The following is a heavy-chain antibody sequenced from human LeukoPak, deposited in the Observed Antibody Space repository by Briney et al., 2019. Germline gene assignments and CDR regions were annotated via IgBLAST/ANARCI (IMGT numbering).Heavy chain of an antibody. CDR2: ISWNSGSI. D-gene: IGHD1-1*01. CDR1: GFTFDDYA. V-gene: IGHV3-9*01. J-gene: IGHJ3*02. Sequence: GRSLRLSCAASGFTFDDYAMHWVRQAPGKGLEWVSGISWNSGSIGYADSVKGRFTISRDNAKNSLYLQMNSLRAEDTALYYWAKGLAPTTVGAFDIWGQGTMVTVSS. CDR3: AKGLAPTTVGAFDI.